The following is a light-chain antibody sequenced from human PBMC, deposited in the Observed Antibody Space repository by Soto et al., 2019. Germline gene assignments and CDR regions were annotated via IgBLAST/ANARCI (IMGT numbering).Light chain of an antibody. V-gene: IGKV3-11*01. CDR3: QQRSNWPPLT. Sequence: EIVLTQSPATLSLSPGERATLSCRASQSVSSYLAWYQQKPGQAPRLLIYDASTRATGIPARFSGSGSGTDFTLTISRLEPEDFAVYYCQQRSNWPPLTFGGGTKVEIK. CDR1: QSVSSY. CDR2: DAS. J-gene: IGKJ4*01.